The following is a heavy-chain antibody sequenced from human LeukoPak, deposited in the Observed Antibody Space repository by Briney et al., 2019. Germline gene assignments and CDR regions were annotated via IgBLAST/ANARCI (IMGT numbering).Heavy chain of an antibody. CDR3: ARSSYSSSSSV. CDR2: IKQDGGQI. V-gene: IGHV3-7*03. J-gene: IGHJ3*01. Sequence: GGSLRLSCAASEFTFSSYWMSWVRQAPGKGLEWVANIKQDGGQIYYLESVKGRFTVSRDNAKNSLYLQMNSLRAEDTAVYYCARSSYSSSSSVWGQGTMVTVSS. CDR1: EFTFSSYW. D-gene: IGHD6-6*01.